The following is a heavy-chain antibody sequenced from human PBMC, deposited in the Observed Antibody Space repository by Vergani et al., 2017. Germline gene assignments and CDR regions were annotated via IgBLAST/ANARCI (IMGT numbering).Heavy chain of an antibody. CDR1: GGSFSGYY. V-gene: IGHV4-34*01. D-gene: IGHD3-10*01. J-gene: IGHJ4*02. CDR2: INHSGRT. CDR3: ARVPIWFGATDD. Sequence: QVQLQQWGAGLLKPSETLSLTCAVYGGSFSGYYWSWIRQPPGKGLEWIGEINHSGRTNYNPSLKSRVTISGETSKNQFSLKRSSVTAADTAVYYCARVPIWFGATDDWGQGTLVTVPS.